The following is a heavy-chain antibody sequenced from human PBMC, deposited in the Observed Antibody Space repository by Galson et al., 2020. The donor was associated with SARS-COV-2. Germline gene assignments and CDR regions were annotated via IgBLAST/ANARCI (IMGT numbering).Heavy chain of an antibody. J-gene: IGHJ4*02. Sequence: VKGRFTISRDNSKNTLYLQMNSLRAEDTAVYYCARAYDFHFDYWGQGTLVTVSS. D-gene: IGHD3-22*01. CDR3: ARAYDFHFDY. V-gene: IGHV3-30*07.